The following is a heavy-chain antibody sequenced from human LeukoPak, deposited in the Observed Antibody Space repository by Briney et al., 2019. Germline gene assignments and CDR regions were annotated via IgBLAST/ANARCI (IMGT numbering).Heavy chain of an antibody. CDR1: GFTFSDHY. V-gene: IGHV3-7*01. CDR3: ARDLNWVTY. CDR2: IKQDGSEK. Sequence: GGSLILSCAASGFTFSDHYMDWVRQAPGKGLEWVANIKQDGSEKYYVDSVKGRFTISRDNAKNSLYLQMNSLRAEDTAVYYYARDLNWVTYWGQGTLVTVSS. D-gene: IGHD7-27*01. J-gene: IGHJ4*02.